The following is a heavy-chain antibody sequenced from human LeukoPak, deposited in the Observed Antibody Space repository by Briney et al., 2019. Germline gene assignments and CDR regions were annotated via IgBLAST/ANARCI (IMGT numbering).Heavy chain of an antibody. D-gene: IGHD3-16*02. CDR3: ARESLYDYVWGSYRYHFDY. CDR1: GYTLTGYY. CDR2: INPNSGGT. J-gene: IGHJ4*02. V-gene: IGHV1-2*02. Sequence: ASVKVSCKASGYTLTGYYMHWVRQAPGQGLEWMGWINPNSGGTNYAQKFQGRVTMTRDTSISTAYMELSRLRSDDTAVYYCARESLYDYVWGSYRYHFDYWGQGTLVTVSS.